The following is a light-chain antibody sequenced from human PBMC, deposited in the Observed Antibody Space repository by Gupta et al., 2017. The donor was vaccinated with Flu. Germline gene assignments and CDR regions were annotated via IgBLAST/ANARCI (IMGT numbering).Light chain of an antibody. CDR1: SGEVGGYNY. CDR2: EVS. Sequence: SITISCTATSGEVGGYNYGSWYQQHPGKSPKLMFYEVSNRPAGVSNRFSGSKSGTTASLTISGREEEDDADYYFSSDTSSSTLVFGGGTKRTVL. V-gene: IGLV2-14*01. CDR3: SSDTSSSTLV. J-gene: IGLJ2*01.